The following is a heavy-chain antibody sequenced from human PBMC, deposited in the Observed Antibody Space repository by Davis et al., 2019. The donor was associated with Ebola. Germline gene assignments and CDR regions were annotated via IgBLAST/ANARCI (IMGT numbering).Heavy chain of an antibody. J-gene: IGHJ4*02. CDR3: ARDLGRYDDH. Sequence: SVKVSCKASGGTFSTYDINWVRQAPRQGLEWMGRIIPMVGTATYAQKFQGRVTITADKSTSTAYMEMSGLRSEDTAVYYCARDLGRYDDHWGQGTLVTVSS. CDR2: IIPMVGTA. D-gene: IGHD1-26*01. V-gene: IGHV1-69*04. CDR1: GGTFSTYD.